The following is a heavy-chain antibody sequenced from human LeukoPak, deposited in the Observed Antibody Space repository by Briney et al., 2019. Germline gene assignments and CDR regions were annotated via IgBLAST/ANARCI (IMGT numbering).Heavy chain of an antibody. CDR1: GYTFTSYA. D-gene: IGHD3-22*01. CDR2: INAGNGNT. Sequence: ASVKVSCKASGYTFTSYAMHWVRQAPGQRLEWMGWINAGNGNTKYSQKFQGRVTITRDTSASTAYMELSSLRSEDTAVYYCARGPKYDSSGYYYGRDAFDIWGQGTMVTVSS. V-gene: IGHV1-3*01. CDR3: ARGPKYDSSGYYYGRDAFDI. J-gene: IGHJ3*02.